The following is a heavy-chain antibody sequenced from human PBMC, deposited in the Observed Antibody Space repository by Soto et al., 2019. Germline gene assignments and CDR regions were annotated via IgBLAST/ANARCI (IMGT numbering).Heavy chain of an antibody. CDR3: ARTLGATTNY. CDR1: GFTFSSYL. D-gene: IGHD1-26*01. V-gene: IGHV3-74*01. CDR2: INSDGSST. J-gene: IGHJ4*02. Sequence: GGSMRLSCAASGFTFSSYLMHWVRQAPGKGPVWVSRINSDGSSTSYADSVKGRFTISRDNAENTLYLQMNSLRAEDTAVYYCARTLGATTNYWGQGTLVTVSS.